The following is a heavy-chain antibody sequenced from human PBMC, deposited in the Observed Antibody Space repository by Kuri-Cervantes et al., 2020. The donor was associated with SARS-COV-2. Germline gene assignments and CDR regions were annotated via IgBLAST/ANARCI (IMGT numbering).Heavy chain of an antibody. J-gene: IGHJ4*02. Sequence: GESLKISCAASGFTFSSYAMHWVRQAPGKGLEWVAVISYDGSNKYYADSVKGRFTISRDNARNTLSLQMNSLRTQDTAVYFCARRTYGYIVDYWGQGTLVTVSS. CDR1: GFTFSSYA. CDR3: ARRTYGYIVDY. V-gene: IGHV3-30-3*01. CDR2: ISYDGSNK. D-gene: IGHD5-18*01.